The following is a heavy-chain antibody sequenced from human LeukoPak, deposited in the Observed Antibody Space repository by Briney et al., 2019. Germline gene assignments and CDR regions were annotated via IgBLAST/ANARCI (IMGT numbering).Heavy chain of an antibody. J-gene: IGHJ4*02. CDR3: ANAGNELELLAGYFDY. V-gene: IGHV3-7*03. CDR1: GFTFSSYW. Sequence: PGGSLRLSCAASGFTFSSYWMSWVRQAPGKRLEWVATIKKDGSEKYYADSVKGRFTISRDNAKNSLYLQMNSLRAEDTAVDYCANAGNELELLAGYFDYWGQGTLVTVSS. CDR2: IKKDGSEK. D-gene: IGHD1-26*01.